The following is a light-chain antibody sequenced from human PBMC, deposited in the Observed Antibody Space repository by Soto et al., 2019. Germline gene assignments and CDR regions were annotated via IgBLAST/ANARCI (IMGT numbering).Light chain of an antibody. CDR3: QQRSNWPLT. V-gene: IGKV3D-20*02. CDR1: QSVSSSY. J-gene: IGKJ4*01. CDR2: DSS. Sequence: EIVLTQSPGTLPLSPGERATLSCRASQSVSSSYLAWYQQKPGQAPRLLIHDSSDRATGIPARFSGSGSGTDFTLTISSLEPEDVAVYYCQQRSNWPLTFGGGTKVDIK.